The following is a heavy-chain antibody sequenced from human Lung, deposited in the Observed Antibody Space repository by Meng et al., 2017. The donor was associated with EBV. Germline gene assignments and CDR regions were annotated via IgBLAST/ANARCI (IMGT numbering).Heavy chain of an antibody. CDR2: INHSGST. CDR3: ARDEGGNSERGFQH. Sequence: VHLQRWGDGLLNPTEPLSPTCAVYGGSFSGYYWSWIRQPPGKGLEWIGEINHSGSTNYNPSLKSRVTISVDTSKNQFSLKLSSVTAADTAVYYCARDEGGNSERGFQHWGQGTLVTVSS. D-gene: IGHD4-23*01. V-gene: IGHV4-34*01. J-gene: IGHJ1*01. CDR1: GGSFSGYY.